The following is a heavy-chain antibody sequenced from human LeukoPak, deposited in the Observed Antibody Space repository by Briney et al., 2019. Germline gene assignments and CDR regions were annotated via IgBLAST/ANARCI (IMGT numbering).Heavy chain of an antibody. V-gene: IGHV1-69*04. CDR1: GGTFSSYA. CDR3: ARDARGYSYGDWYFDL. J-gene: IGHJ2*01. Sequence: SVKVSCKASGGTFSSYAISWVRQAPGQGLEWMGRIIPIFSIANYAQKFQGRVTITADKSTSTAYMELSSLRSEDTAVYYCARDARGYSYGDWYFDLWGRGTLVTVSS. D-gene: IGHD5-18*01. CDR2: IIPIFSIA.